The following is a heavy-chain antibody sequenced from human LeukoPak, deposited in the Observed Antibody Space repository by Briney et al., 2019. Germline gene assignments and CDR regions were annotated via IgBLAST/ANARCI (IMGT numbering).Heavy chain of an antibody. V-gene: IGHV3-30-3*01. CDR2: ISYDGSNK. CDR3: ARGPGCSYGAVSY. CDR1: GFTFSSYA. D-gene: IGHD5-18*01. Sequence: GGSLRLSCAASGFTFSSYAMHWVRQAPGKGLEWVAVISYDGSNKYYADSVKGRFTISRDNSKNTLYLQMNSLRAEDTAVYYCARGPGCSYGAVSYWGQGTLVTVSS. J-gene: IGHJ4*02.